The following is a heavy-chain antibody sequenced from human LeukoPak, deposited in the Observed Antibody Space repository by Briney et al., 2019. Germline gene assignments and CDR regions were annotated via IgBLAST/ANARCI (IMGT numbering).Heavy chain of an antibody. Sequence: PGGSLRLSCAASGFIFSRYAMSWVRQAPGKGLEWVSAISGSGGSTYYADSVKGRFTISRDNSKNTLYLQMNSLRAEDTAVYYCAGTLSSWSVPRYYYYGMDVWGQGTTVTVSS. CDR3: AGTLSSWSVPRYYYYGMDV. CDR1: GFIFSRYA. D-gene: IGHD6-13*01. V-gene: IGHV3-23*01. J-gene: IGHJ6*02. CDR2: ISGSGGST.